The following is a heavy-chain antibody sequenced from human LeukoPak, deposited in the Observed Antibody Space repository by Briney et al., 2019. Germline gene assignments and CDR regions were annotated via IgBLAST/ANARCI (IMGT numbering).Heavy chain of an antibody. CDR2: ISSSSSYI. V-gene: IGHV3-21*01. J-gene: IGHJ3*02. Sequence: GSLRLSCAASGFTFSSYSMNWVRQAPGKGLEWVSSISSSSSYIYYADSVKGRFTISRDNAKNSLYLQMNSLRAEDTAVYYCARGIGRSYAFGIWGQGTMVTVSS. CDR1: GFTFSSYS. CDR3: ARGIGRSYAFGI. D-gene: IGHD3-10*01.